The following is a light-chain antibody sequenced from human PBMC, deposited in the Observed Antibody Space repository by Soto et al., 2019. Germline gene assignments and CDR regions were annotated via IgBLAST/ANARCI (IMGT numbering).Light chain of an antibody. V-gene: IGKV1-5*03. CDR1: QSISPW. CDR3: QQYNHYPWS. Sequence: DIQMTQSPSTLSASVGDRVTITCRASQSISPWLAWYQQKPGKAPKLLIYKASSLESGVPSRLSGSGSGTEFTLTINSLQPDDFATYRCQQYNHYPWSFGQGTKLEIK. J-gene: IGKJ1*01. CDR2: KAS.